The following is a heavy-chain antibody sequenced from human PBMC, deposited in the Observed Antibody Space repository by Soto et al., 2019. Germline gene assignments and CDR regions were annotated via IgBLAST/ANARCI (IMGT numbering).Heavy chain of an antibody. CDR3: ASGGGYCSGGSCYQADYYYYYYMDV. CDR1: GGTFSSYT. CDR2: IIPILGIA. J-gene: IGHJ6*03. D-gene: IGHD2-15*01. Sequence: QVQLVQSGAEVKKPGSSVKVSCKASGGTFSSYTISWVRQAPGQGLEWMGRIIPILGIANYAQKFQGRVTITADKSTSTAYMELSSLRSEDTAVYYCASGGGYCSGGSCYQADYYYYYYMDVWAKGPRSPSP. V-gene: IGHV1-69*02.